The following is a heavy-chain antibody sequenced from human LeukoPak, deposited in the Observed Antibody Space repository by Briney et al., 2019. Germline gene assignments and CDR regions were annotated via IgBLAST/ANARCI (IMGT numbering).Heavy chain of an antibody. CDR3: ARVTVGYCSGGSCYAVDY. J-gene: IGHJ4*02. CDR1: GGSISSSRYY. CDR2: IYYSGST. D-gene: IGHD2-15*01. V-gene: IGHV4-39*07. Sequence: SETLSLTCTVSGGSISSSRYYWGWIRQPPGKGLEWIGSIYYSGSTYYNPSLKSRVTISVDTSKNQFSLKLSSVTAADTAVYYCARVTVGYCSGGSCYAVDYWGQGTLVTVSS.